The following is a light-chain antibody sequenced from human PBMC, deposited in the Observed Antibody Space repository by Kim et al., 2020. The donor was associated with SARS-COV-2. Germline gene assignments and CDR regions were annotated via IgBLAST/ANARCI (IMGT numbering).Light chain of an antibody. J-gene: IGLJ2*01. CDR3: NSRDSNDDVV. Sequence: ALGQTVRITCQGHSLRRYYATWYQQKPGQAPILVIYGKNNRPSGIPDRFSGSSSGNTASLTITGTQAGDEADYYCNSRDSNDDVVFGGGTQLTVL. V-gene: IGLV3-19*01. CDR2: GKN. CDR1: SLRRYY.